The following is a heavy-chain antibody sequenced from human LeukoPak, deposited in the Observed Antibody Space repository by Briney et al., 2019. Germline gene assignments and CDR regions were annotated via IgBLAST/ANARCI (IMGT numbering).Heavy chain of an antibody. J-gene: IGHJ4*02. V-gene: IGHV4-30-4*01. Sequence: SETLSLTCTVSGGSISSGDYYWSWIRQPPGKGLEWIGYIYYSGSTYYNPSLKSRVSISVETSKNHFSLKVTSVTAADTAVYFCARHRLATIRAPFDHWGQGALVTASS. CDR2: IYYSGST. D-gene: IGHD5-12*01. CDR3: ARHRLATIRAPFDH. CDR1: GGSISSGDYY.